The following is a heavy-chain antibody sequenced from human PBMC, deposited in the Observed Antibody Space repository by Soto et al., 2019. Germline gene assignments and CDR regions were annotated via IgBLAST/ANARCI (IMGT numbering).Heavy chain of an antibody. CDR3: ARVVPGAEAWFGP. D-gene: IGHD2-2*01. V-gene: IGHV1-18*04. Sequence: ASVKVSCKASGYTFTDYYITWVRQAPGQPLEWLGWISLYSDGTNYAQKFQGRVSMTTDTSTTTAYMELRSLRSDDTAVYYCARVVPGAEAWFGPWGQGTLVTSPQ. CDR2: ISLYSDGT. J-gene: IGHJ5*02. CDR1: GYTFTDYY.